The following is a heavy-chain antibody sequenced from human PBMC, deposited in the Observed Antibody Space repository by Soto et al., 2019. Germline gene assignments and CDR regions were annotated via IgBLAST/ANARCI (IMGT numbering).Heavy chain of an antibody. CDR3: ARSQPIAAAGYYYYYGLDV. CDR2: IDPSDSYT. V-gene: IGHV5-10-1*01. Sequence: PGESLKISCKGSGYTFTNYWISWVRQMPGKGLEWMGRIDPSDSYTKYSPSFQGHVTMSGDKSITTAYLQWSSLKASDTAIYCCARSQPIAAAGYYYYYGLDVWGQGTTVTVSS. CDR1: GYTFTNYW. D-gene: IGHD6-13*01. J-gene: IGHJ6*02.